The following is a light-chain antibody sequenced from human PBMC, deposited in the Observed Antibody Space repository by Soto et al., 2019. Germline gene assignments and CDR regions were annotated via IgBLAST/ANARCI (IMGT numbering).Light chain of an antibody. Sequence: EIVMAQSPATVPVSPRERVTLSCRASQSVSIDLAWYQQKPGQAPRLLIYGASTRATDIPPSFTGSGSGTDFSLTISSLQPEDVATYYCQKYISAPITFGQGTRLEI. V-gene: IGKV3-15*01. CDR3: QKYISAPIT. CDR2: GAS. CDR1: QSVSID. J-gene: IGKJ5*01.